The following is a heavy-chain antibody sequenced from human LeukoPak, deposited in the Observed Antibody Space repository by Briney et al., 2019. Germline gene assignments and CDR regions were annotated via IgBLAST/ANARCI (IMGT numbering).Heavy chain of an antibody. CDR2: ISWDGGST. D-gene: IGHD3-10*01. CDR3: AKDISYYGSGSYYGVDY. V-gene: IGHV3-43*01. Sequence: GGSLRLSCAASGFTFDDYTMHWVRQAPGKGLEWVSLISWDGGSTYYADSVKGRFTISRDNSKNSLYLQMNSLRTEDTALYYCAKDISYYGSGSYYGVDYWGQGTLVTVSS. CDR1: GFTFDDYT. J-gene: IGHJ4*02.